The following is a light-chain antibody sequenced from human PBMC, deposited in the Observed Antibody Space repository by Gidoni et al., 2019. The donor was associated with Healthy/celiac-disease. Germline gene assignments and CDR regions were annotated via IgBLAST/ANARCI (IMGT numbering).Light chain of an antibody. CDR3: QKYNSATWT. V-gene: IGKV1-27*01. CDR1: QGIRNY. CDR2: AAS. J-gene: IGKJ1*01. Sequence: IQMTQSPSSLSASVGDRVTITCRASQGIRNYLAWYQQKPGNVPKLLVYAASTLQSGVPSRFSGSGSGTDFTITISSLQPEDVATYYWQKYNSATWTFGQGTKVEIK.